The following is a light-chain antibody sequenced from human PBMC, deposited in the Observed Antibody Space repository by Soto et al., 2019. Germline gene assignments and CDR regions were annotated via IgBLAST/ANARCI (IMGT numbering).Light chain of an antibody. J-gene: IGLJ1*01. CDR2: DVS. V-gene: IGLV2-11*01. CDR3: WSYARSYTHV. Sequence: QSALTQPRSVSGSPGQSVTISCTGTSSDVGGYNYVSWYQQHPGKAPKLMIYDVSKRPSGVPDRFSGSKSGNTASLTISGLQAEDEADYYCWSYARSYTHVFGTGTKLTVL. CDR1: SSDVGGYNY.